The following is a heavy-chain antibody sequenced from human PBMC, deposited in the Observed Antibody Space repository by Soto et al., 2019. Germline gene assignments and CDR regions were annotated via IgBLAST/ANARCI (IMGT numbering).Heavy chain of an antibody. CDR3: ARGPPPFYSGYDYVPYYYYGMDV. CDR2: INHSGST. D-gene: IGHD5-12*01. J-gene: IGHJ6*02. V-gene: IGHV4-34*01. CDR1: GGSFSGYY. Sequence: SETLSLTCAVYGGSFSGYYWSWIRQPPGKGLEWIGEINHSGSTNYNPSLKSRVTISVDTSKNQFSLRLSSVTAADTAVYYCARGPPPFYSGYDYVPYYYYGMDVWGQGTTVTVSS.